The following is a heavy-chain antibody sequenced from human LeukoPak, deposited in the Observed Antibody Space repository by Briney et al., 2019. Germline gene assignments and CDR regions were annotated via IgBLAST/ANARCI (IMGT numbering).Heavy chain of an antibody. CDR2: INHSGST. J-gene: IGHJ4*02. D-gene: IGHD2/OR15-2a*01. V-gene: IGHV4-34*01. CDR3: ARNGRRAAIVRRSDY. CDR1: GGSFSGYY. Sequence: SETLSLTCAVYGGSFSGYYWSWIRQPPGKGLEWIGEINHSGSTNYNPSLKSRVTISVDTSKNQFSLKLSSVTAAGRAVYYCARNGRRAAIVRRSDYWRGGTQASVCS.